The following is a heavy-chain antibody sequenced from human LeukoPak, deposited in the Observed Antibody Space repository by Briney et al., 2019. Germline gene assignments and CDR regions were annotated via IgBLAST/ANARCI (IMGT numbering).Heavy chain of an antibody. J-gene: IGHJ6*03. CDR1: GFTFGSYT. Sequence: GGSLRLSCAASGFTFGSYTMNWVRQTPGKGLEWLAYITGSSSIIYYTDSVKGRFTISRDNAKNSLYLQMNSLRAEDTAVYYCARQLHYCSSTSCYRSALYYYYYMDVWGKGTTVTVSS. CDR2: ITGSSSII. D-gene: IGHD2-2*02. CDR3: ARQLHYCSSTSCYRSALYYYYYMDV. V-gene: IGHV3-48*04.